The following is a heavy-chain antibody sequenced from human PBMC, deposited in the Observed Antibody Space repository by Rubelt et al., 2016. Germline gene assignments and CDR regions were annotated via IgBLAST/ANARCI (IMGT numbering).Heavy chain of an antibody. CDR2: IYSGGST. D-gene: IGHD7-27*01. J-gene: IGHJ4*02. CDR3: ARNWGFDY. CDR1: GFTVSSNY. V-gene: IGHV3-66*01. Sequence: EVQLVESGGGLVQPGGSLRLSCAASGFTVSSNYMSWVRQAPGKGLEWGSVIYSGGSTYYADSVKGRFTISRGNSKSTLYLQMNSLRAEDTAVYYCARNWGFDYWGQGTLVTVSS.